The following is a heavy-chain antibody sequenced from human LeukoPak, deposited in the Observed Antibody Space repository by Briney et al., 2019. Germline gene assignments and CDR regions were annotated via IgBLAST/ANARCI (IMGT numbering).Heavy chain of an antibody. CDR2: ISAYNGNT. J-gene: IGHJ4*02. D-gene: IGHD2-2*01. CDR3: ARNINQLLSY. Sequence: TSVKVSCKASGYTFTSYGISWVRQAPGQGLEWMGWISAYNGNTNYAQKLQGRVTMTTDTSTSTVYMELRSLRSDDTAMYYCARNINQLLSYWGQGTLVTVSS. CDR1: GYTFTSYG. V-gene: IGHV1-18*01.